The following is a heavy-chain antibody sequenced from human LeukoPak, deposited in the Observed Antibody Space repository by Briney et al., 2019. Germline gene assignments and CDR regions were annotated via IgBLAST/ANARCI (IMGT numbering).Heavy chain of an antibody. V-gene: IGHV6-1*01. CDR2: TYYRSKWYN. CDR3: ARVTRDITHYYYYMDV. D-gene: IGHD2-15*01. J-gene: IGHJ6*03. Sequence: SQTLSLTRAISGDSVSSNSAAWNWIRQSPSRGLEWLGRTYYRSKWYNDYAVSVKSRITINPDTSKNQFSLQLNSVTPEDTAVYYCARVTRDITHYYYYMDVWGKGTTVTVSS. CDR1: GDSVSSNSAA.